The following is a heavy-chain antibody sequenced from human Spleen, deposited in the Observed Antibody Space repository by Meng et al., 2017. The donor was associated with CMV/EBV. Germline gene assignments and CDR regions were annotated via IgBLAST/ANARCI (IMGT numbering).Heavy chain of an antibody. V-gene: IGHV4-59*12. CDR1: GGSIGSNY. D-gene: IGHD2-2*03. J-gene: IGHJ6*02. Sequence: SETLSLTCTVSGGSIGSNYWSWIRQPPGKGLEWIGYIYYTGSTNYNPSLKSRVTISVDTSKNQFSLKLSSVTAADTAVYYCARGIGYCSSTSCQSPYYYGMDVWGQGTTVTVSS. CDR3: ARGIGYCSSTSCQSPYYYGMDV. CDR2: IYYTGST.